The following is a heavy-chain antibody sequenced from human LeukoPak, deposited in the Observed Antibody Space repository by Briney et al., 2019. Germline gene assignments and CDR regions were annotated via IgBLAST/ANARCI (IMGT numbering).Heavy chain of an antibody. CDR1: GFSFSTYG. V-gene: IGHV3-30*18. J-gene: IGHJ4*02. CDR3: AKDGYSGYDVFGY. CDR2: ISYDGGNK. Sequence: GGSLRLSCVASGFSFSTYGMHWVRQAPGKGLEWVAVISYDGGNKYYADSVKGRFTISRDNSKNTLYLQMNSLRAEDTAVYYCAKDGYSGYDVFGYWGQGTLVTVSS. D-gene: IGHD5-12*01.